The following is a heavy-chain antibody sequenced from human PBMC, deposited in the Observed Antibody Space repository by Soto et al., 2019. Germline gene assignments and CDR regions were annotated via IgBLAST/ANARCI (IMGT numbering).Heavy chain of an antibody. CDR1: GGSISSYY. J-gene: IGHJ4*02. D-gene: IGHD6-19*01. V-gene: IGHV4-59*01. Sequence: ETLSLTCTVSGGSISSYYWSWIRQPPGKGLEWIGYIYYSGSTNYNPSLKSRVTISVDTSKNQFSLKLSSVTAADTAVYYCARGGGSVAGIDYWGQGTLVTVSS. CDR3: ARGGGSVAGIDY. CDR2: IYYSGST.